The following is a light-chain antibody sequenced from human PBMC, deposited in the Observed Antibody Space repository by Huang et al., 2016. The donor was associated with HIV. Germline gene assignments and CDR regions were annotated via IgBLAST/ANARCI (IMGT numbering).Light chain of an antibody. CDR3: QQRSSGVS. J-gene: IGKJ4*01. V-gene: IGKV3-11*01. CDR1: QSVGSY. CDR2: DVS. Sequence: VLTQSPATLSWYPGERVTLSCRASQSVGSYIAWYQQRPGQSPRLLIYDVSNRATGTPVRFSGSGSGTVFTLTISSLESEDFAVYYCQQRSSGVSFGGGTKVQVK.